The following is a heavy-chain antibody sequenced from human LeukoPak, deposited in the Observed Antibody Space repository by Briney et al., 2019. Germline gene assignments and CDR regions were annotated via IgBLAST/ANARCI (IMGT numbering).Heavy chain of an antibody. CDR3: AKAAEYYYGSGSLREGYFDY. CDR1: GFTFSSYG. CDR2: IWYDGSNK. J-gene: IGHJ4*02. D-gene: IGHD3-10*01. V-gene: IGHV3-33*03. Sequence: QPGRSLRLSCAASGFTFSSYGMHWVRQAPGKGLEWVAVIWYDGSNKYYADSVKGRFTISRDNAKNSLYLQMNSLRAEDMALYYCAKAAEYYYGSGSLREGYFDYWGQGTLVTVSS.